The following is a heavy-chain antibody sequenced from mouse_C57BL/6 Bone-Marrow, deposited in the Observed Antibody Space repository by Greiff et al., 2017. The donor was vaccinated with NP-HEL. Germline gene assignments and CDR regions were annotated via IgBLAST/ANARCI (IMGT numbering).Heavy chain of an antibody. CDR3: VKLYYGPKEYAMDY. Sequence: EVNVVESGGGLVQPGASLRLSCAASGFTFTDYYMSWVRQPPGKAPEWLALIRNKANGYTTEYTASVKGRFTISRDNSQNILYLQMNTLRAEDSATYYCVKLYYGPKEYAMDYWGQGTSVTVSS. V-gene: IGHV7-4*01. CDR1: GFTFTDYY. J-gene: IGHJ4*01. CDR2: IRNKANGYTT. D-gene: IGHD2-1*01.